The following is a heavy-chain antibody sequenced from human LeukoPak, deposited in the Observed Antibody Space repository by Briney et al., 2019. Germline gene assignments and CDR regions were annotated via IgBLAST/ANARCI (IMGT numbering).Heavy chain of an antibody. J-gene: IGHJ4*02. CDR1: GFTFSSYS. CDR2: ISSSYSTI. Sequence: GGSLRLSCAASGFTFSSYSMNWVRQAPGKGLEWVSYISSSYSTIYYADSVKGRFTISRDDVKHSLYLHMDSLRDEDTAVYYCARWYNGGWYDYRGQGTLVTVSS. V-gene: IGHV3-48*02. D-gene: IGHD6-19*01. CDR3: ARWYNGGWYDY.